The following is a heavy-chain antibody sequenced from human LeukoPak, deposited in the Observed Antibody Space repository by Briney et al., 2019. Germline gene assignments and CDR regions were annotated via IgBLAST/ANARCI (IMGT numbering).Heavy chain of an antibody. Sequence: PGGSLRLSCAAPGFTFSSYWMSWVRQAPGKGLEWVANIKQDRSEKYYVDSVKGRFTISRDNAKNSLYLQMNSLRAEDTAVYYCARDGESYDFWSGYSSYYYYYYMDVWGKGTTVTVSS. CDR2: IKQDRSEK. CDR3: ARDGESYDFWSGYSSYYYYYYMDV. V-gene: IGHV3-7*01. D-gene: IGHD3-3*01. CDR1: GFTFSSYW. J-gene: IGHJ6*03.